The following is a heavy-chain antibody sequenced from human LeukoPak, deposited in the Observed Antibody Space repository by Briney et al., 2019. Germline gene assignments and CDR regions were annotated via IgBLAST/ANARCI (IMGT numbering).Heavy chain of an antibody. CDR3: ASTTPRTQFAFDI. CDR2: ISSSGRTI. J-gene: IGHJ3*02. V-gene: IGHV3-48*03. D-gene: IGHD1-26*01. Sequence: GGSLRLSCAASGFTFSSYEMNWVRQAPGKGLEWVSYISSSGRTIYYADSVKGRFTISRDNAKNSLYLQMNSLRAEDTAVYYCASTTPRTQFAFDIWGQGTMVTVSS. CDR1: GFTFSSYE.